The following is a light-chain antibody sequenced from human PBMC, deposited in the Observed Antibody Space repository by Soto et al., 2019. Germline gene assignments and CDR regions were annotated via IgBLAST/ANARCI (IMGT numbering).Light chain of an antibody. CDR3: QQYGNLPRT. Sequence: DIQMTQSPSSLSASVGDRVTITCQASQDISNYLNWYQQKPGKAPKLLICDASNLETGVPSRFSGSGSGTDFTFTISSLQPEDIATYYCQQYGNLPRTFGGGTKVEIK. CDR1: QDISNY. V-gene: IGKV1-33*01. CDR2: DAS. J-gene: IGKJ4*01.